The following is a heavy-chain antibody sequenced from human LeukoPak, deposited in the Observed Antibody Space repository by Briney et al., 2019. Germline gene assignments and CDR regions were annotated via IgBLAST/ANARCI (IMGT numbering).Heavy chain of an antibody. CDR1: GFTFSSYA. CDR2: ISYDGSNK. D-gene: IGHD2-15*01. J-gene: IGHJ4*02. Sequence: GRSLRLSCAASGFTFSSYAMHWVRQAPGKGLEWVAIISYDGSNKYYADSVKGRFTISRDNSKNTLYLQMNSLRAEDTAVYYCARVPHSGYCSGGSSPNYFDYWGQGTLVTVSS. CDR3: ARVPHSGYCSGGSSPNYFDY. V-gene: IGHV3-30-3*01.